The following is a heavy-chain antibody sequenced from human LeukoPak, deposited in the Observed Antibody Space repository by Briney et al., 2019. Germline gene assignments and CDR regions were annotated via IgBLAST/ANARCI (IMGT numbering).Heavy chain of an antibody. J-gene: IGHJ5*02. D-gene: IGHD6-13*01. V-gene: IGHV1-18*01. CDR2: ISPNNGNT. CDR3: ARGLPIPSRSWYPFDP. CDR1: GYIFFNYG. Sequence: ASVKVSCKASGYIFFNYGINWVRQAPGQSLEWMGWISPNNGNTDFAQNFQDRVTMTTDASTSTVYMELRSLRSDDTAMYYCARGLPIPSRSWYPFDPWGQGTLVTVPS.